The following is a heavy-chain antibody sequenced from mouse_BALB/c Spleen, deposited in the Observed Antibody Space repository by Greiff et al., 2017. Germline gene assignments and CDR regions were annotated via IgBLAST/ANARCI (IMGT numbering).Heavy chain of an antibody. CDR1: GYAFSSYW. CDR2: IYPGDGDT. CDR3: ARPYYGNRYAMDY. D-gene: IGHD2-10*01. Sequence: VKLKQSGAELVRPGSSVKISCKASGYAFSSYWMNWVKQRPGQGLEWIGQIYPGDGDTNYNGKFKGKATLTADKSSSTAYMQLSSLTSEDSAVYFCARPYYGNRYAMDYWGQGTSVTVSS. J-gene: IGHJ4*01. V-gene: IGHV1-80*01.